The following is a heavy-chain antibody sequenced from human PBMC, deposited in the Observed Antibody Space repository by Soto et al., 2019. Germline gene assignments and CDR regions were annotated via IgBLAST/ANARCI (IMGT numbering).Heavy chain of an antibody. V-gene: IGHV2-5*01. Sequence: SGPTLVNPTQTLTLTCTFSGFSLTTSAVAVGWIRQPPGKALEWLVIIYGSDDKFYSPSLKSRLTITKDTSTNQVVLTMTNMDPVDTATYYCARRYDPYYFDYWGQGTLVTVSS. J-gene: IGHJ4*02. CDR1: GFSLTTSAVA. D-gene: IGHD1-1*01. CDR3: ARRYDPYYFDY. CDR2: IYGSDDK.